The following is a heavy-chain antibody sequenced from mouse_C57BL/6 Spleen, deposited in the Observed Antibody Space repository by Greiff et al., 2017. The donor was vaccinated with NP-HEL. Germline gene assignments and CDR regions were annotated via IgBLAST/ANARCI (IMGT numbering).Heavy chain of an antibody. V-gene: IGHV1-76*01. J-gene: IGHJ2*01. D-gene: IGHD1-1*01. CDR2: IYPGSGNT. CDR3: ARGHGSSPFDY. Sequence: QVQLQQSGAELVRPGASVKLSCKASGYTFTDYYINWVKQRPGQGLEWIARIYPGSGNTYYNEKFKGKATLTAEKSSSTAYMQLSSLTSEDSAVYLCARGHGSSPFDYWGQGTTLTVSS. CDR1: GYTFTDYY.